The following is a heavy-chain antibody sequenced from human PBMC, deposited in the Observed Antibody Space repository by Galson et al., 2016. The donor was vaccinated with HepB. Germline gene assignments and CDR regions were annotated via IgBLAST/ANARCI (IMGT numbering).Heavy chain of an antibody. CDR2: ITIDGSTA. Sequence: SLRLSCAASGFTFRNYWMHWVRQAPGKGLVWVSHITIDGSTATYADSVKGRFTIYRDNAKNTLYLQMNSLRAEDTAVYYCARDLWRGGRIDYWGRGTRVTVSS. V-gene: IGHV3-74*01. D-gene: IGHD4-23*01. J-gene: IGHJ4*02. CDR3: ARDLWRGGRIDY. CDR1: GFTFRNYW.